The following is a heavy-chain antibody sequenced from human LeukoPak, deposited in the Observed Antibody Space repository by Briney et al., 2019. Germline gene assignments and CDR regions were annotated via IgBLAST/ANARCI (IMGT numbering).Heavy chain of an antibody. CDR2: ISSSSSYI. V-gene: IGHV3-21*01. CDR1: GFTFSSYS. CDR3: ARGGRGYCSGGSCYAVY. D-gene: IGHD2-15*01. J-gene: IGHJ4*02. Sequence: GGSLRLSCAASGFTFSSYSMNWVRQAPGKGLEWVSSISSSSSYIYYADSVKDRFTISRHNAKNSLYLQMNSLRAEDTAVYYCARGGRGYCSGGSCYAVYWGQGTLVTVSS.